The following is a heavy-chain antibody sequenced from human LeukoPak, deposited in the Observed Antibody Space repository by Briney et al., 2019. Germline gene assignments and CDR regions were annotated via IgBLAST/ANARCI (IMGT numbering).Heavy chain of an antibody. J-gene: IGHJ4*02. CDR3: ARDRQWLVLYYFDY. D-gene: IGHD6-19*01. CDR2: ISYDGSNK. Sequence: PGGSLRLSCAASGFTFSSHAMHWVRQAPGKGLEWVAVISYDGSNKYYADSVKGRFTISRDNSKNTLYLQMNSLRAEDTAVYYCARDRQWLVLYYFDYWGQGTLVTVSS. V-gene: IGHV3-30-3*01. CDR1: GFTFSSHA.